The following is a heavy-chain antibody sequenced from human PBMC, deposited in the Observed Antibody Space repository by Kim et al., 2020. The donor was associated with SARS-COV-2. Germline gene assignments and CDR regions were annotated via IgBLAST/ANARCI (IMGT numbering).Heavy chain of an antibody. D-gene: IGHD3-10*01. Sequence: GGSTYYADSVKGRFTISRDYSKNTLYLQMSSLRAEDTAVYYCWAWFGLGYWGQGTLVTVSS. J-gene: IGHJ4*02. V-gene: IGHV3-64D*06. CDR2: GGST. CDR3: WAWFGLGY.